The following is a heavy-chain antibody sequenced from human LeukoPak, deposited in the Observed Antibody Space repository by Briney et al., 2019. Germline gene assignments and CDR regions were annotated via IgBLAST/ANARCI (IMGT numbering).Heavy chain of an antibody. CDR2: IVVGSGNT. Sequence: SVKVSCKASGFTFTSSAMQWVRQARGQRLEWIGWIVVGSGNTNYAQKFQERVTITRDMSTSTAYMGLSSLRSEDTAVYYCAADPANYYYYGMDVWGQGTTVTVSS. CDR3: AADPANYYYYGMDV. V-gene: IGHV1-58*02. J-gene: IGHJ6*02. CDR1: GFTFTSSA.